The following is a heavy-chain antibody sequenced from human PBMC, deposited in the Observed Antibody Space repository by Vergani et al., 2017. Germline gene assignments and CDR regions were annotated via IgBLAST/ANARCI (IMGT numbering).Heavy chain of an antibody. V-gene: IGHV4-61*02. D-gene: IGHD3/OR15-3a*01. J-gene: IGHJ6*03. CDR3: ARGQTGYSRDWSTYFFYMDV. CDR2: IYTSGAT. Sequence: QVQLQESGPGLVKPSQTLSLTCTVSGSSFSTGGQSWTWLRQSAGKGLEWIGRIYTSGATNYNPSLRSRAIMSVDASKKQFSLTLTSVTAADSAFYFCARGQTGYSRDWSTYFFYMDVWGKGTTVTVSS. CDR1: GSSFSTGGQS.